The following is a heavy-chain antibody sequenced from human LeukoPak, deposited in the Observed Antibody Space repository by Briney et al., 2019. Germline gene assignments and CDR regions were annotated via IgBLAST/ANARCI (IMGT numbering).Heavy chain of an antibody. Sequence: GGSLRLSCAAPGFTVSSNYMSWVRQAPGKGLEWVSVIYSGGSTYYADSVKGRFTISRDNSKNTLYLQMNSLRAEDTAVYYCARAHPGGYYYDSSGYQDPYYFDYWGQGTLVTVSS. V-gene: IGHV3-53*01. J-gene: IGHJ4*02. D-gene: IGHD3-22*01. CDR3: ARAHPGGYYYDSSGYQDPYYFDY. CDR1: GFTVSSNY. CDR2: IYSGGST.